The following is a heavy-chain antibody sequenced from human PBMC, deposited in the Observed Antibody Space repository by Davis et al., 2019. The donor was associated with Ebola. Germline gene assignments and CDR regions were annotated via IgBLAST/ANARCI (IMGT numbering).Heavy chain of an antibody. J-gene: IGHJ6*03. D-gene: IGHD3-22*01. CDR1: GGSISRGGSY. V-gene: IGHV4-31*03. Sequence: PSETLSLTCTVSGGSISRGGSYWTWIRQHPGKGLEWIGYIYYSGSTYYKPSLKSRVTISLDTSKDQFSLNLYSVTAADTAVYCCARDLRYDSSGYDYYFYMDVWGKGTTVTVSS. CDR2: IYYSGST. CDR3: ARDLRYDSSGYDYYFYMDV.